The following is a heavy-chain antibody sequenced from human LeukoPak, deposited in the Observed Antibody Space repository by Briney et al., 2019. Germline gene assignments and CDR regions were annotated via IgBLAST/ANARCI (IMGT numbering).Heavy chain of an antibody. J-gene: IGHJ4*02. CDR1: GHSFSNHW. CDR2: IYPGDSDT. V-gene: IGHV5-51*01. Sequence: GESLKISCKGSGHSFSNHWIGWVRQMPGKGLEWMGIIYPGDSDTRYSPSFQGQVTISADKSINTAYLQWSSLKASDTAMYYCARRPQGYGGSVDYWGQGTLVTVSS. D-gene: IGHD4-23*01. CDR3: ARRPQGYGGSVDY.